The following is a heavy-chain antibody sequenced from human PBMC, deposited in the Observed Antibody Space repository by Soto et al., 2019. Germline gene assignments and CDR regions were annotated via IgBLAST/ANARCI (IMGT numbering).Heavy chain of an antibody. D-gene: IGHD6-19*01. Sequence: GGSLRLSCAASGFTFSTYAMHWVRQAPGKGLEWVAVISYDGSNKYYADSVKARFTISRDNAKNTLYLQMNSLRAEDTAVYYCARASSGWNYFDYWGQGTPVTVSS. CDR2: ISYDGSNK. CDR1: GFTFSTYA. V-gene: IGHV3-30*04. J-gene: IGHJ4*02. CDR3: ARASSGWNYFDY.